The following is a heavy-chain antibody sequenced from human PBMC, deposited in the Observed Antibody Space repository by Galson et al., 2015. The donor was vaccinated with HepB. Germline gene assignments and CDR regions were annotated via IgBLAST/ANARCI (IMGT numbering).Heavy chain of an antibody. CDR1: GFTFSTYA. CDR3: ARDPFGSGGSCYYFDY. Sequence: SLRLSCAASGFTFSTYAMHWVRQAPGKGLEWVAIISYDGSDQYYADSVKGRFTISRDNSKNTLYLQMNSLSAEDTAMYYCARDPFGSGGSCYYFDYWGQGTLVPVSS. J-gene: IGHJ4*02. V-gene: IGHV3-30*07. CDR2: ISYDGSDQ. D-gene: IGHD2-15*01.